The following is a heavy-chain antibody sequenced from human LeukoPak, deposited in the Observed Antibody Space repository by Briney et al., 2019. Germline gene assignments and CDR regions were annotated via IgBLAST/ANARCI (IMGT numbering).Heavy chain of an antibody. CDR1: NW. CDR3: ARNGGNSDFDY. CDR2: IYDSGST. Sequence: NWWSWVRQPPGKGLEWIGEIYDSGSTNYNPSLKSRVTISIDKSKKQFSLTLSSMTAADTAVYYCARNGGNSDFDYWGQGTLVTVSS. D-gene: IGHD4-23*01. V-gene: IGHV4-4*02. J-gene: IGHJ4*02.